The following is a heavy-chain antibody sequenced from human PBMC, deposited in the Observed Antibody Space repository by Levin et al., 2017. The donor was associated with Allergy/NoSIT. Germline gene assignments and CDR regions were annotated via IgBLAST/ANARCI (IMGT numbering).Heavy chain of an antibody. CDR2: ISSTSTYI. Sequence: GESLKISCAASGFTFSAYYMMWIRQTPGKGLEWVSYISSTSTYIKYSDSVKGRFTISRDNANNSMHLQMNSLRAEDAAVYYWSTEGQGGYNSAILNWGQGTLVTVSS. CDR1: GFTFSAYY. D-gene: IGHD5-24*01. V-gene: IGHV3-11*03. J-gene: IGHJ4*02. CDR3: STEGQGGYNSAILN.